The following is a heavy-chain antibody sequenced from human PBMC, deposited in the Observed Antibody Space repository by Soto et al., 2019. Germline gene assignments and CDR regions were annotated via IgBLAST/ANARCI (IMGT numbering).Heavy chain of an antibody. J-gene: IGHJ4*02. CDR1: GCSFKDAW. V-gene: IGHV3-15*01. Sequence: GGSLRLSCAGSGCSFKDAWMTWVRQPPGKGLEWVGVIKSKTDGATTDYTAPVKGRFTISRDDSKNTMYLQMNSLKNEDTAVYYCITDPRGAFWSPLGDCWGQGT. D-gene: IGHD3-3*01. CDR3: ITDPRGAFWSPLGDC. CDR2: IKSKTDGATT.